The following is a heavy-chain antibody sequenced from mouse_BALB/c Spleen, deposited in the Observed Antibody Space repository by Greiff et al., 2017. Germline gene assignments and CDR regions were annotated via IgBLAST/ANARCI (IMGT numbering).Heavy chain of an antibody. V-gene: IGHV1S29*02. CDR3: ARGETSNWYFDV. CDR2: IYPYNGGT. Sequence: EVQLQQSGPELVKPGASVKISCKASGYTFTDYNMHWVKQSHGKSLEWIGYIYPYNGGTGYNQKFKSKATLTVDNSSSTVYMELRSLTSEDSAVYYCARGETSNWYFDVWGAGTTVTVSS. J-gene: IGHJ1*01. CDR1: GYTFTDYN.